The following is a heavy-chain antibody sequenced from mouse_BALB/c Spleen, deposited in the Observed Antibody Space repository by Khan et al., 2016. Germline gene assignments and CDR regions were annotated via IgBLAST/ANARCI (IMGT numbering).Heavy chain of an antibody. V-gene: IGHV3-2*02. J-gene: IGHJ2*01. CDR3: ARKGYFDY. Sequence: EVQLQESGPGLVKPSQSLSLTCTVTGCSITSDYAWNWIRQFPGNKLEWMCYISYSGSTSYNPSLKSRISITRDTSKNQFFLQLNSVTTEDTATYYCARKGYFDYWGQGTTLTVSS. CDR1: GCSITSDYA. CDR2: ISYSGST.